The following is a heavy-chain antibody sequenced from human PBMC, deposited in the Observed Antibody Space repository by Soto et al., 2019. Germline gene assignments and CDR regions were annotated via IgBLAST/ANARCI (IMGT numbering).Heavy chain of an antibody. D-gene: IGHD3-3*01. J-gene: IGHJ5*02. CDR1: RGTYSNNA. CDR3: ARGKYFDFWSGYYTGMTWFGP. Sequence: SVKLTRKPTRGTYSNNANSWVRQAPKQGLEWMGGIIPIFGTANYAQKFQGRVTITADESTSTAYMELSSLRSEDTAVYYCARGKYFDFWSGYYTGMTWFGPWGQGTLVTVSS. V-gene: IGHV1-69*13. CDR2: IIPIFGTA.